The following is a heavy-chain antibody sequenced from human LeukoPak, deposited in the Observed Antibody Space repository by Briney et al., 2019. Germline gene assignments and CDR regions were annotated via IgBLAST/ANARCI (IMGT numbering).Heavy chain of an antibody. CDR2: ISAYNGNT. J-gene: IGHJ4*02. CDR1: GYTFTNNG. V-gene: IGHV1-18*01. D-gene: IGHD3-22*01. Sequence: ASVKVSCKPSGYTFTNNGFTWVRQAPGQGLEWMGWISAYNGNTNYARKVQDRITMTTDTSTSTAYMELRSLGSDDTAVYRCARGLYYDTNGYPALQYWGQGTLVTVSS. CDR3: ARGLYYDTNGYPALQY.